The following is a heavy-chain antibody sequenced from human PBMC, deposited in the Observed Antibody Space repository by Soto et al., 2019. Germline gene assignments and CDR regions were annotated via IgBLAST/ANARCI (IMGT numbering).Heavy chain of an antibody. CDR3: ARGSRLSGMDV. J-gene: IGHJ6*02. D-gene: IGHD6-13*01. CDR2: IGTAGDP. Sequence: GGSLRLSCAASGFTFSSCDMHWVRQATGKGLEWVSAIGTAGDPYYPGSVKGRFTISRENAKSSLYLQMNSLRAGDTAVYYCARGSRLSGMDVWGQGTTVTVSS. CDR1: GFTFSSCD. V-gene: IGHV3-13*05.